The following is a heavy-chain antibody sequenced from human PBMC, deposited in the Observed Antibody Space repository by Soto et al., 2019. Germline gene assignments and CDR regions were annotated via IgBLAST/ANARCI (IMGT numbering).Heavy chain of an antibody. V-gene: IGHV3-30-3*01. CDR3: GRLGGIGYYYGTFDY. Sequence: PGGSLRLSCAASGFTFSSYAMHWVRQAPGKGLEWVAVISYDGSNKYYADSVKGRFTISRDNSKNTLYLQMNSLRAEDTAVYYCGRLGGIGYYYGTFDYWGQGTLVTVSS. D-gene: IGHD3-22*01. CDR1: GFTFSSYA. J-gene: IGHJ4*02. CDR2: ISYDGSNK.